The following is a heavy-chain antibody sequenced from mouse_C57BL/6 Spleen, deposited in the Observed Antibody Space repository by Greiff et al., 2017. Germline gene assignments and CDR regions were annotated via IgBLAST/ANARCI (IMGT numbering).Heavy chain of an antibody. J-gene: IGHJ2*01. CDR2: IYPGDGDT. CDR1: GYAFSSSW. CDR3: ARENATVDY. V-gene: IGHV1-82*01. Sequence: QVQLQQSGPELVKPGASVKISCKASGYAFSSSWMNWVKQRPGKGLEWIGRIYPGDGDTNYNGKFKGKATLTADKSSSTANMQLSSLTSEDSAVYFCARENATVDYWGQGTTLTVSS.